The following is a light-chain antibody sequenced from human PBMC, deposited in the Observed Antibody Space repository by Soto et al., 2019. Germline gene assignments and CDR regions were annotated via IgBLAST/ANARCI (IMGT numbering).Light chain of an antibody. CDR3: SSYTGSSTVV. Sequence: QSALTQPASVSGSPGQSITISCTGTNSDVGGYNYVSWYQQNPGKAPKLMIYDVSNRPSGVSNRFSGSKSGNTASLTISGLQAEDEADYYCSSYTGSSTVVFGGGTKLTVL. CDR1: NSDVGGYNY. J-gene: IGLJ2*01. CDR2: DVS. V-gene: IGLV2-14*01.